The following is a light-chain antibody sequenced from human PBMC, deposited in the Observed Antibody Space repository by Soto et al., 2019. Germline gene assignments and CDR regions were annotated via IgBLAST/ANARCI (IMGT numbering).Light chain of an antibody. Sequence: EIVLTQSPGTLSLCPGERATLCFGASQSVSNNYLAWYQQKPGQAPRLLIYGASNRATGIPDRFSGSGSGTDFTLTISRLEPEDFAVYYCQQYGSSGTFGQGTKVDIK. V-gene: IGKV3-20*01. CDR2: GAS. J-gene: IGKJ1*01. CDR1: QSVSNNY. CDR3: QQYGSSGT.